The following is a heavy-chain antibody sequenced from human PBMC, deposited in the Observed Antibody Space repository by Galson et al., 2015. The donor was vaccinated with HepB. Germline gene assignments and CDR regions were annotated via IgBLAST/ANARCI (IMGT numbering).Heavy chain of an antibody. CDR1: GGSISSGSYY. CDR2: IYTSGST. CDR3: ASAGGYCSSTSCYHDAFDI. V-gene: IGHV4-61*02. D-gene: IGHD2-2*01. Sequence: TLSLTCTVAGGSISSGSYYWSWIRQPAGQGLAWIGRIYTSGSTNYNPSLKSRVTISVDTSKNQFSLKLSSVTAADTAVYYCASAGGYCSSTSCYHDAFDIWGQGTMVTVSS. J-gene: IGHJ3*02.